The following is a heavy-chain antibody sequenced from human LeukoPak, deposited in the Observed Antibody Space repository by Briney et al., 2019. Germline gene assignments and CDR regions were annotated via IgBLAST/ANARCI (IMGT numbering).Heavy chain of an antibody. D-gene: IGHD4-17*01. V-gene: IGHV4-59*08. J-gene: IGHJ4*02. Sequence: SETLSLTCTVSGGSISSYYWSWIRQPPGKGLEWIGYIYYSGSTNYNPSLKSRVTISVDTSKNQFSLKLSSVTAADTAVYYCARSVDYGPPLDYWGQGTLVTVSS. CDR3: ARSVDYGPPLDY. CDR1: GGSISSYY. CDR2: IYYSGST.